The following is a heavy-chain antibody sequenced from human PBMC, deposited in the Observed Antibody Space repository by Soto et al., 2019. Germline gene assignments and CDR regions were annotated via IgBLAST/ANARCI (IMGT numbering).Heavy chain of an antibody. CDR2: IYYSGST. CDR1: GGSISSGGYY. J-gene: IGHJ4*02. CDR3: ARAGIAGNFAY. D-gene: IGHD2-21*01. Sequence: QVQLQESGPGLVKPSQTLSLTCTVSGGSISSGGYYWSWIRQHPGKGLEWIGYIYYSGSTYYNPSLTSPVTISVDTSENQFSLTLSSVTAADTAVYYCARAGIAGNFAYWGQGTLVTVSS. V-gene: IGHV4-31*01.